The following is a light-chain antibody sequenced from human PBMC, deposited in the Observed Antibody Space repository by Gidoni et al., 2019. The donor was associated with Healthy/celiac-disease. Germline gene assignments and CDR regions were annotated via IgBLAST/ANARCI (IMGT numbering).Light chain of an antibody. J-gene: IGKJ4*01. Sequence: EIVLMQSPGTLSLSPGERATLSCRASQRVSSSYLAWYQQKPGQAPRLLIYGASSRATGIPDRFSGSGSGTDFTLTISRLEPEDFAVYYCQQYGSSPPVTFGGGTKVEIK. CDR1: QRVSSSY. CDR2: GAS. V-gene: IGKV3-20*01. CDR3: QQYGSSPPVT.